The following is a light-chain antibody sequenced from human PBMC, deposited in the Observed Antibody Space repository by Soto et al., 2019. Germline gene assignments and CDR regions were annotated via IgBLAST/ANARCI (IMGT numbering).Light chain of an antibody. Sequence: QSVLTQPPSVSGAPGQRVTISCTGSRSNIGSGYDVHWYQQLPGTAPKLLISGNTNRPSGVPDRLSCSKSGTSASRVITGLKAEDEEDYYCQSYESSRSGWVFGGGTKLTVL. V-gene: IGLV1-40*01. CDR1: RSNIGSGYD. J-gene: IGLJ3*02. CDR2: GNT. CDR3: QSYESSRSGWV.